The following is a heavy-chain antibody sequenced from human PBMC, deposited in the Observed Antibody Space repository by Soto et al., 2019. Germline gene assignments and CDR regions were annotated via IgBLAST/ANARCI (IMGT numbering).Heavy chain of an antibody. V-gene: IGHV1-3*01. CDR1: GYTFTSYA. Sequence: ASVKVSCKASGYTFTSYAMHWVRQAPGQRLEWMGWINAGNGNTKYSQKFQGRVTITRDTSASTAYMELSSLRSEDTAVYYCATKRRYCSSTSCQQRDDHYYYYYMDVWGKGTTVTVSS. J-gene: IGHJ6*03. CDR3: ATKRRYCSSTSCQQRDDHYYYYYMDV. D-gene: IGHD2-2*01. CDR2: INAGNGNT.